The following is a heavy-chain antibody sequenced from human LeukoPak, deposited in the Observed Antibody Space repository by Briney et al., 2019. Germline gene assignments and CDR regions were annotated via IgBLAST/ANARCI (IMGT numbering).Heavy chain of an antibody. Sequence: SQTLSLTCAISGDSVSSSSAAWIWIRQSPSSGLEWLGRTYYRSRWYNDYAGSVKGRITIKPDASKNQFSLNLDSVTPEDTAVFYCAREWGPTTIYDSWGQGTLVIVSS. D-gene: IGHD7-27*01. CDR3: AREWGPTTIYDS. V-gene: IGHV6-1*01. J-gene: IGHJ4*02. CDR2: TYYRSRWYN. CDR1: GDSVSSSSAA.